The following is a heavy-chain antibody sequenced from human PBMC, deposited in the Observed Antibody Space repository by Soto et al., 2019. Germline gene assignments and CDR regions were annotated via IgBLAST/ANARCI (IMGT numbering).Heavy chain of an antibody. D-gene: IGHD4-17*01. CDR2: ISSSSSYI. Sequence: PGGSLRLSCAASGFTFSSYSMNWVRQAPGKGLEWVSSISSSSSYIYYADSVKGRFTISRDNAKNSLYLQTNSLRAEDTAVYYCARDLSTVTTPFDPWGQGTLVTVSS. V-gene: IGHV3-21*01. J-gene: IGHJ5*02. CDR3: ARDLSTVTTPFDP. CDR1: GFTFSSYS.